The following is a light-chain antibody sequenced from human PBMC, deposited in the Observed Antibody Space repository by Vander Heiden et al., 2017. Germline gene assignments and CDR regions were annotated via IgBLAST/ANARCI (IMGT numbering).Light chain of an antibody. CDR1: QTISSTY. V-gene: IGKV3-20*01. Sequence: SVLTQSPGSLFLSPGDTATLSCRASQTISSTYLAWYHHRPGQGPRLLIYGASNRATGIPDRFSGSGTGTDFTLTISGLEPEDSGVYYCQQYLSSVWTFGRGTKV. CDR2: GAS. CDR3: QQYLSSVWT. J-gene: IGKJ1*01.